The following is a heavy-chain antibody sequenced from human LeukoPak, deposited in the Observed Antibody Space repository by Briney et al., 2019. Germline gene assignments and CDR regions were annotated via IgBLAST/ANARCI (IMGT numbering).Heavy chain of an antibody. CDR2: IKSKTDRGTT. Sequence: GGSLRLSCAASGFTFSNAWMTWVRQAPGKGLEWVDRIKSKTDRGTTDYAAPVKGRFNISRDDSKNTLYLQMNSLKTEDTAVYYCAIIHPYTSGWYGYFDYWGQGTLVTVSS. CDR1: GFTFSNAW. CDR3: AIIHPYTSGWYGYFDY. V-gene: IGHV3-15*01. J-gene: IGHJ4*02. D-gene: IGHD6-19*01.